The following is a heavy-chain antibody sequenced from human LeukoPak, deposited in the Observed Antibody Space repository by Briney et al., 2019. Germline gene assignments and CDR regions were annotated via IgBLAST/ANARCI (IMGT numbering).Heavy chain of an antibody. Sequence: PGGSLRLACAASGFTFSSYAMSWVRQAPGKGLEWVSALSGSGGFTYYADSVKGRFTISRDNSKNTLFLQMNSLRAEDTAVYYCAKRGSKEFDYWGQGTLVTVSS. CDR2: LSGSGGFT. D-gene: IGHD4-11*01. J-gene: IGHJ4*02. CDR3: AKRGSKEFDY. V-gene: IGHV3-23*01. CDR1: GFTFSSYA.